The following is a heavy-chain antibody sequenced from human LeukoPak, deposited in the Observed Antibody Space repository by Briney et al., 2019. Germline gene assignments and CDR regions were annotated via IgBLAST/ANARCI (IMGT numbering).Heavy chain of an antibody. V-gene: IGHV3-23*01. Sequence: GGSLRLSCSASGFTFSSYAMSWVRQTPGKGLEWVSAISGSDDSTDYADSVRGRFTVSRDSSKNTLYLQMNSLRAEDTAVYYCAKKSPDSSGNPAYDWGQGTLVTVSS. D-gene: IGHD4-23*01. CDR3: AKKSPDSSGNPAYD. CDR1: GFTFSSYA. CDR2: ISGSDDST. J-gene: IGHJ4*02.